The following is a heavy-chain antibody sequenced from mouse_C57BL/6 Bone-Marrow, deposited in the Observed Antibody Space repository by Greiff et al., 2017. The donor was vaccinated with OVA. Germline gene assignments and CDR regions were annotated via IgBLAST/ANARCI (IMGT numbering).Heavy chain of an antibody. J-gene: IGHJ2*01. D-gene: IGHD1-1*01. V-gene: IGHV3-6*01. CDR1: GYSITSGYY. CDR3: ARVPYYGSSAYYFDY. Sequence: VQLQQSGPGLVKPSQSLSLTCSVTGYSITSGYYWNWIRQFPGNKLEWMGYISYDGSNNYNPSLKNRIPITRDTSKNQFFLKLNSVTTEDTATYYCARVPYYGSSAYYFDYWGQGTTLTVSS. CDR2: ISYDGSN.